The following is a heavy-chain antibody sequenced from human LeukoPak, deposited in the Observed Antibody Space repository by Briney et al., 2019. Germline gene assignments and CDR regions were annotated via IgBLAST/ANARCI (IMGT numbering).Heavy chain of an antibody. V-gene: IGHV1-18*04. J-gene: IGHJ4*02. Sequence: ASVKVSCKASGDTFTSYGISWVRQAPGQGLEWMGWISGYNGNTKYAQRLQDRVTMTTDTSTSTAYMELRGLRSDDTAVYYCARDYCSGGTCYSFSCHYFDSWGQGTLVTVSS. CDR1: GDTFTSYG. CDR3: ARDYCSGGTCYSFSCHYFDS. CDR2: ISGYNGNT. D-gene: IGHD2-15*01.